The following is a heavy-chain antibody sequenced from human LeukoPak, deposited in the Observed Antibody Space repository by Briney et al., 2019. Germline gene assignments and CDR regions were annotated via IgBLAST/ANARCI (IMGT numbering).Heavy chain of an antibody. D-gene: IGHD1-1*01. CDR1: GFTFSSYA. J-gene: IGHJ4*02. Sequence: GGSLRLSCAACGFTFSSYAMSWVRQAPGKGLEWVSAISGSGGSTYYADSVKGRFTISRDNSKNTLYLQMNSLRAEDTAVYYCAKPYNWNEHFDYWGQGNLVTVSS. CDR2: ISGSGGST. CDR3: AKPYNWNEHFDY. V-gene: IGHV3-23*01.